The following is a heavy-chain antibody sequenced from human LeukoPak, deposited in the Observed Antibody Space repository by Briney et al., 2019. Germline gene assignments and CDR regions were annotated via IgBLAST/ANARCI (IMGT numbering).Heavy chain of an antibody. CDR2: IHYSGST. CDR3: ARVLTIFGVVTPYFDY. V-gene: IGHV4-61*08. J-gene: IGHJ4*02. Sequence: PSETLSLTCTVSGGSISSGGYYWSWIRQPPGKGLEWIGFIHYSGSTTYSPSLKSRVSISVDTSKNQFSLKLSSVTAADTAIYYCARVLTIFGVVTPYFDYWGQGTLVTVSS. CDR1: GGSISSGGYY. D-gene: IGHD3-3*01.